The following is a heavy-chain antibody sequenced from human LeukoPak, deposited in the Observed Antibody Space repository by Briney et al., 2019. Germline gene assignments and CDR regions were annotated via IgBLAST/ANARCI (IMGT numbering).Heavy chain of an antibody. Sequence: GGSLRLSCAASGFTFSSYVMSWVRQAPGKGLEWVSVIYSGGSTYYADSVKGRFTISRDNSKNTLYLQMNSLRAEDTAVYYCARVMYSSGWYYFGYWGQGTLVTVSS. CDR3: ARVMYSSGWYYFGY. D-gene: IGHD6-19*01. CDR2: IYSGGST. J-gene: IGHJ4*02. V-gene: IGHV3-66*01. CDR1: GFTFSSYV.